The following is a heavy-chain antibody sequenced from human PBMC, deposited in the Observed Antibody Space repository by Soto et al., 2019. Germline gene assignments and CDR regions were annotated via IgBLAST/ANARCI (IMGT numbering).Heavy chain of an antibody. V-gene: IGHV3-23*01. J-gene: IGHJ4*02. CDR1: GFTFSTYA. CDR2: ISGSGGST. D-gene: IGHD6-19*01. CDR3: AVPDYSSGWHPFDY. Sequence: PDVTLRLSWAASGFTFSTYAMSWVRQAPGKGLEWVSGISGSGGSTYYADSVKGRFIISRDNSKNTLYLQMNSLRAEDTAVYYCAVPDYSSGWHPFDYWGQGTMVTVCS.